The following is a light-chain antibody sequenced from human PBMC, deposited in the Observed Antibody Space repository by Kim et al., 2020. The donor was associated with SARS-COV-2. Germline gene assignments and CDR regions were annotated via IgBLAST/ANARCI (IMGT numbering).Light chain of an antibody. Sequence: SASVGDRGTSTCRASENIGTWLAWYQQKPGRAPSLLIYLASTLESGVPSRFSGTGSGTEFSLSITSLQPDDFATYYCQHYSRFPYTFGQGTKLEI. V-gene: IGKV1-5*03. CDR3: QHYSRFPYT. J-gene: IGKJ2*01. CDR2: LAS. CDR1: ENIGTW.